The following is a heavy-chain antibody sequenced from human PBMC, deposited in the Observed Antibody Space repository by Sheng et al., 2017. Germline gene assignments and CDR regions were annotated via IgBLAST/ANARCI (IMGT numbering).Heavy chain of an antibody. Sequence: EVQLAESGGGLIQPGGSLRLSCAVSGFAVSDFYMSWVRQAPGKGLEWVSVIYTDDTTNYGDSVKGRFTISRDSSTNTLYLQMNSLRVEDTAVYYCARFSIEIDFWGQGALVSVSS. CDR3: ARFSIEIDF. CDR1: GFAVSDFY. CDR2: IYTDDTT. J-gene: IGHJ4*02. D-gene: IGHD3-3*02. V-gene: IGHV3-53*01.